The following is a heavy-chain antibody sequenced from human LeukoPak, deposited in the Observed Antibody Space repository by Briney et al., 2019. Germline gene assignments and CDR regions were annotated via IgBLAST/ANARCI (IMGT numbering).Heavy chain of an antibody. J-gene: IGHJ4*02. CDR1: GFSFSTSG. CDR2: IQSDGGNE. V-gene: IGHV3-30*02. CDR3: VRDGAHWDLDY. D-gene: IGHD7-27*01. Sequence: GGSLRLSCAASGFSFSTSGMHWIRRAPGKGLEWVAFIQSDGGNEYYADSVKGRFTISRDNSKNTVHLQMNSLRAEDTAMYYCVRDGAHWDLDYWGQGTLVTVSS.